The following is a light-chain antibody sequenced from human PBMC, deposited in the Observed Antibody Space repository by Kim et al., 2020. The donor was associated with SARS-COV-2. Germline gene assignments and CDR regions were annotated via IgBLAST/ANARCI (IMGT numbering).Light chain of an antibody. Sequence: QSALTQPASVSGSPGQSITISCTGTNSDVGGYNYVSWYQQHPGTAPKLLIYDVSYRPSGVSNRFSGSKSGNTASLTISGLQADDEADYYCGSYTSSSAWVFGGGTQLTVL. CDR1: NSDVGGYNY. CDR2: DVS. V-gene: IGLV2-14*03. CDR3: GSYTSSSAWV. J-gene: IGLJ3*02.